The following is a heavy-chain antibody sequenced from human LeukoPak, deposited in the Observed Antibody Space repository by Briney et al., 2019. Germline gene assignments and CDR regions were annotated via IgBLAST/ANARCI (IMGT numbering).Heavy chain of an antibody. J-gene: IGHJ4*02. CDR3: ARILYYYDSSGYDDY. D-gene: IGHD3-22*01. CDR2: INPNSGGT. V-gene: IGHV1-2*02. Sequence: ASVKVSCKTSGYTFTIFYVHWVRQAPGQGLEWMGWINPNSGGTNYAQKFQGRVTMTRDTSISTAYMELSRLRSDDTAVYYCARILYYYDSSGYDDYWGQGTLVTVSS. CDR1: GYTFTIFY.